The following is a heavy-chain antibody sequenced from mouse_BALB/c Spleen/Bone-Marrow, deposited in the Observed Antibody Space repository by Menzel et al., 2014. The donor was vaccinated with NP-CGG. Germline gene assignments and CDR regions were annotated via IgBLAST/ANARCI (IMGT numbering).Heavy chain of an antibody. D-gene: IGHD2-14*01. CDR3: AREVRQGPWFAY. Sequence: EVQLQQSGGDSVKPGGSLKLSCAASGFTFSSYAMSWVRQSPEKRLEWVAEISSGGSYTYYPDTVTGRFTISRDNAKKTLYLEMSSLRSEDTATYYCAREVRQGPWFAYWGQGTLVTVSA. CDR2: ISSGGSYT. J-gene: IGHJ3*01. CDR1: GFTFSSYA. V-gene: IGHV5-9-4*01.